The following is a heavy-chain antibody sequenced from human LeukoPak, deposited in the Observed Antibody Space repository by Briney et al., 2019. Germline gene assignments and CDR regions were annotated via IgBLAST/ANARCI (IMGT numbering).Heavy chain of an antibody. J-gene: IGHJ4*02. D-gene: IGHD6-13*01. CDR1: GDSISSSNYY. CDR3: ASRPSRVAATGSFDY. V-gene: IGHV4-39*01. CDR2: IYYSGNT. Sequence: KPSETLSLACTVSGDSISSSNYYWGWIRQPPGKGLEWIGHIYYSGNTYYNLSFKSRVTISVDTSKNQFSLKLSSVTAADTAVYYCASRPSRVAATGSFDYWGQGTLVTVSS.